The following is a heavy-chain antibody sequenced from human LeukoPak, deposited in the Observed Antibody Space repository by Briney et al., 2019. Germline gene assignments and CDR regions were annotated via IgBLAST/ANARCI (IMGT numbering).Heavy chain of an antibody. CDR1: GHSFTSYD. V-gene: IGHV1-18*01. D-gene: IGHD1-1*01. Sequence: ASVMVSCKAAGHSFTSYDISRVRQAPGQGLEWMGWISAYNGNTNYAQKLQGRVTMTTDTSTSTAYMELRSLRSDDTAVYYCAREGYPGTFDIWGQGTMVTVSS. CDR3: AREGYPGTFDI. CDR2: ISAYNGNT. J-gene: IGHJ3*02.